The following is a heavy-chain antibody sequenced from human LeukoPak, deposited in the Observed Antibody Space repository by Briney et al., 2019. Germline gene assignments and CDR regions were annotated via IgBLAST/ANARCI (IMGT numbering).Heavy chain of an antibody. CDR2: IGTAGDP. D-gene: IGHD2-15*01. CDR3: ARGCQWWVRVVY. CDR1: GFTFSSYD. V-gene: IGHV3-13*05. Sequence: GGPPRLSFAASGFTFSSYDMHWVRQATAKGLEWVSAIGTAGDPYYLGSVKGRFTMSRENAKNSLYLQMNSLRAGDTAVFYCARGCQWWVRVVYWGRGPLLTVSS. J-gene: IGHJ4*02.